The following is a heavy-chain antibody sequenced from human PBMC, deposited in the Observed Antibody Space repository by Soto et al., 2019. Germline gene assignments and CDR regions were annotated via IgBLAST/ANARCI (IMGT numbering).Heavy chain of an antibody. V-gene: IGHV4-39*01. Sequence: TSETLSLTCTVSGGSISSSSYYWGWIRQPPGKGLEWIGSIYYSGSTYYNPSLKSRVTISVDTSKNQFSLKLSSVTAADTAVYYCARPSGEQLVPSGWLAPWGQGTLVTVSS. J-gene: IGHJ5*02. CDR2: IYYSGST. CDR3: ARPSGEQLVPSGWLAP. D-gene: IGHD6-13*01. CDR1: GGSISSSSYY.